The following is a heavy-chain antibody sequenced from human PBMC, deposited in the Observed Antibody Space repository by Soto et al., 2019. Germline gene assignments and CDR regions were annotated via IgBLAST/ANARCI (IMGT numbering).Heavy chain of an antibody. CDR1: GYTFTGYY. Sequence: ASVKVSCKASGYTFTGYYMHWVRQAPGQGLEWMGWINPNSGGTNYAQKFQGWVTMTRDTSISTAYMELSRLRSDDTAVYYCARAQEVVPAAPFGMDVWGQGTTVTVSS. V-gene: IGHV1-2*04. D-gene: IGHD2-2*01. CDR2: INPNSGGT. CDR3: ARAQEVVPAAPFGMDV. J-gene: IGHJ6*02.